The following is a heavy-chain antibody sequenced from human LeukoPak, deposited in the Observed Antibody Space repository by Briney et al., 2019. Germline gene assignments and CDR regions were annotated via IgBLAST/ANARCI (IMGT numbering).Heavy chain of an antibody. CDR3: ARAPRSPGHYFDY. J-gene: IGHJ4*02. Sequence: GGSLRLSCAASGFTFSGYAMNWVRQAPGKGLEWVSSICSSSSYIYYADSVKGRFTISRDNAKNSLYLQMNSLRAEDTAVYYCARAPRSPGHYFDYWGQGTLVTVSS. CDR1: GFTFSGYA. CDR2: ICSSSSYI. V-gene: IGHV3-21*01.